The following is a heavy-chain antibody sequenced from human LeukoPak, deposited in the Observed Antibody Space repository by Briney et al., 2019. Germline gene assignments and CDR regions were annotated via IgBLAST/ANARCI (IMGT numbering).Heavy chain of an antibody. V-gene: IGHV3-9*01. Sequence: GGSLRLSCAASGFTFDDYAMHWVRQAPGKGLEWVSGISWNSGSIGYADSVKGRFTISRDNAKNSLYPQMNSLRAEDTAVYYCARLPDFWSGYSNPYYFDYWGQGTLVTVSS. CDR3: ARLPDFWSGYSNPYYFDY. J-gene: IGHJ4*02. CDR2: ISWNSGSI. CDR1: GFTFDDYA. D-gene: IGHD3-3*01.